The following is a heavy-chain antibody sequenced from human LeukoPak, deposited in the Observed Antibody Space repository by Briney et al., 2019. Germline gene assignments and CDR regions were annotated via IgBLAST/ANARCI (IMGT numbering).Heavy chain of an antibody. CDR2: IYYSGST. V-gene: IGHV4-4*02. D-gene: IGHD3-10*01. CDR1: GGSISSGNW. CDR3: ARVAKHFRGGLSFYYMDV. J-gene: IGHJ6*03. Sequence: SGTLPLTCVVSGGSISSGNWWSWIRQPPGKGLDWIGHIYYSGSTNYNPSLKSRVTISLDTSKNQFSLKVISVTAADTAVYYCARVAKHFRGGLSFYYMDVWGKGTTVTISS.